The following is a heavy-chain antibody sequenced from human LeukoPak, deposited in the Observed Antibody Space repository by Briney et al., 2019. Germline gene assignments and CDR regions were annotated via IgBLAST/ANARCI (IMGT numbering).Heavy chain of an antibody. CDR1: GGSISGYY. CDR2: INHSGST. D-gene: IGHD3-9*01. Sequence: PSETLSLTCAVYGGSISGYYWSWIRQAPGKGLEWIGEINHSGSTNYNPSLKSRVTISVDTSKNQFSLKLSSVTAADTAVYYCARGVRGRAHYDILTGYSSGMDVWGQGTTVTVSS. CDR3: ARGVRGRAHYDILTGYSSGMDV. J-gene: IGHJ6*02. V-gene: IGHV4-34*01.